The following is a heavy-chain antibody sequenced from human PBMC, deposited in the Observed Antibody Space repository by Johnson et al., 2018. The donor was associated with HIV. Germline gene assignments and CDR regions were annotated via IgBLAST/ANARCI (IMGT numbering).Heavy chain of an antibody. Sequence: VQLVESGGGLVQPGRSLRISCAASRFTFDDYAMHWVRQAPGKGLEWVSAISGSGGSTYYADSVKGRFTISRDNSKNTLYLQMNSLKTEDTAVYYCTREGRTVAALTVGAFDIWGQGTMVTVSS. CDR2: ISGSGGST. CDR1: RFTFDDYA. CDR3: TREGRTVAALTVGAFDI. D-gene: IGHD6-19*01. V-gene: IGHV3-23*04. J-gene: IGHJ3*02.